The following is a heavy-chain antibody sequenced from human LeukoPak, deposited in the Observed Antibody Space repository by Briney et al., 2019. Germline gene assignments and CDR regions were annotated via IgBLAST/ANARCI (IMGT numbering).Heavy chain of an antibody. D-gene: IGHD3-22*01. CDR3: AIYNYYDSSGYYYFDY. J-gene: IGHJ4*02. V-gene: IGHV3-48*02. CDR1: GFTFGSYS. CDR2: ISSSSSTI. Sequence: PGGSLRLSCAASGFTFGSYSMNWVRQAPGKGLEWVSYISSSSSTIYYADSVKGRFTISRDNAKNSLYLQMNSLRDEDTAVYYCAIYNYYDSSGYYYFDYWGQGTLVTVSS.